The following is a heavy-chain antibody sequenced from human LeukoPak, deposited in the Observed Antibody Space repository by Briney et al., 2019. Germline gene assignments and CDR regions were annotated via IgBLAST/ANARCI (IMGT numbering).Heavy chain of an antibody. CDR2: IIPIFGIA. Sequence: GSSVKVSCKASGGTFSSYAISWVRQAPGRGLEWMGRIIPIFGIANYAQKFQGRVTITADKSTSTAYMELSSLRSEDTAVYYCARDPHIVVVTADYYGMDVWGQGTTVTVSS. CDR3: ARDPHIVVVTADYYGMDV. V-gene: IGHV1-69*04. CDR1: GGTFSSYA. D-gene: IGHD2-21*02. J-gene: IGHJ6*02.